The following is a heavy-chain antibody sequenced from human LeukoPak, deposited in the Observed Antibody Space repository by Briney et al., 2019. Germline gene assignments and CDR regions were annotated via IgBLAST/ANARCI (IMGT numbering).Heavy chain of an antibody. D-gene: IGHD6-19*01. CDR2: ISPSGGST. CDR1: GYTFTSNY. V-gene: IGHV1-46*01. J-gene: IGHJ4*02. Sequence: ASVKVSCKAFGYTFTSNYMHWVRQAPGQGPEWMGVISPSGGSTTYAQKFQGRVTMTRDMSTSTVYMELSSLRSEDTAVYYCAREGYSSGWLGSYFDYWGQGTLVTVSS. CDR3: AREGYSSGWLGSYFDY.